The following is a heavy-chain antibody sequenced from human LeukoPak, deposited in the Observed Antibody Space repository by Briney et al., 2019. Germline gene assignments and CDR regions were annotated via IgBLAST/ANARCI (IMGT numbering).Heavy chain of an antibody. J-gene: IGHJ5*02. CDR3: ERQHIVVVTASESWFDP. CDR2: IYYSGST. Sequence: SETLSLTCTVSGGSISSYYWTWIRQPPGKGLEWIGYIYYSGSTNYNPSLKSRVTISVDTSKNEFSLKLSSVTAADTAVYYCERQHIVVVTASESWFDPWGQGTLVTVSS. V-gene: IGHV4-59*01. D-gene: IGHD2-21*02. CDR1: GGSISSYY.